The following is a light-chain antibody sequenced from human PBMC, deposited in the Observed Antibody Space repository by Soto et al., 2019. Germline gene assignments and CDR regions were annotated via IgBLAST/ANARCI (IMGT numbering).Light chain of an antibody. CDR2: EVN. CDR3: TSYAGGNHV. CDR1: SSDVGGYNY. V-gene: IGLV2-8*01. J-gene: IGLJ1*01. Sequence: QSALTQPPSASGSPGQSVTISCTGTSSDVGGYNYLSWYQQHPGKAPKLMVYEVNKRPSGVTDRFSGSKSGNTASLTVSGHQAEDEADYYCTSYAGGNHVFGAGTKLTVL.